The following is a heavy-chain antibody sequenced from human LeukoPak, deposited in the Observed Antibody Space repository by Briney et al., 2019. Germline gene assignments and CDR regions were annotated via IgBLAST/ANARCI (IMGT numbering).Heavy chain of an antibody. CDR2: ISPSADRT. CDR1: GFTFSSYA. D-gene: IGHD3-22*01. V-gene: IGHV3-23*01. J-gene: IGHJ4*02. Sequence: GGSLRLSCAASGFTFSSYAMSWVRQAPGKGLEWVSFISPSADRTSNADSVEGRFTISRDNPRNTLYLQMNSLRDEDTAVYYCAIMHGYYDGSGYWVQRGQGTLVTVSS. CDR3: AIMHGYYDGSGYWVQ.